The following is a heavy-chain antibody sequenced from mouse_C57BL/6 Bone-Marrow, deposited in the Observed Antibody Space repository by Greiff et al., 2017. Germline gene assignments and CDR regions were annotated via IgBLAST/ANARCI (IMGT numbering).Heavy chain of an antibody. CDR1: GYTFTSYW. J-gene: IGHJ3*01. CDR2: IYPGSGST. Sequence: QVQLKQSGAELVKPGASVKMSCKASGYTFTSYWITWVKQRPGQGLEWIGDIYPGSGSTNYNEKFKSKATLTVDTSSSTAYMQLSSLTSEDSAVYYCAIYYGNFFAYWGQGTLVTVSA. D-gene: IGHD2-1*01. V-gene: IGHV1-55*01. CDR3: AIYYGNFFAY.